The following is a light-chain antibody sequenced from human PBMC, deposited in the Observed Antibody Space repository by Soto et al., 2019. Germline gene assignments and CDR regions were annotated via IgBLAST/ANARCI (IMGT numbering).Light chain of an antibody. CDR1: QSVSSSY. V-gene: IGKV3-20*01. J-gene: IGKJ3*01. Sequence: EIVLTQSPGTLSLSPGERATLSCRASQSVSSSYLAWYQQKPGQAPRLLIYGASSRATGIPDRFSGSGSGTDFTLTISRLEPEDFAVYYCHQYGSSLLFTFGPGPKVDI. CDR3: HQYGSSLLFT. CDR2: GAS.